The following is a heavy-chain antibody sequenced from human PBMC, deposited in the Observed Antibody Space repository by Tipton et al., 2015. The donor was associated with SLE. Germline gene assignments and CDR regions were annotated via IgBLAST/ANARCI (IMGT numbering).Heavy chain of an antibody. Sequence: TLSLTCTVSGASINSGSFYWSWIRQPPGKGLEWIGSINHSGSTYYSPSLQSRVTISVDTSNNHFSLNLSSVTAADTAVYYCARHDTNYGRNWFDPWGQGTLVTVSS. CDR1: GASINSGSFY. CDR2: INHSGST. D-gene: IGHD2-8*01. J-gene: IGHJ5*02. V-gene: IGHV4-39*01. CDR3: ARHDTNYGRNWFDP.